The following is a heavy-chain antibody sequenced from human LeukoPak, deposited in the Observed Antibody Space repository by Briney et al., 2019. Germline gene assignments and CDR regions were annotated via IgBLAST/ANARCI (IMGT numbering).Heavy chain of an antibody. CDR3: ASYSNYLY. D-gene: IGHD4-11*01. V-gene: IGHV4-59*01. CDR2: IYYSGST. CDR1: GGSISSYY. J-gene: IGHJ4*02. Sequence: SETLSLTCTVSGGSISSYYWSWIRQPPGKGLEWIGYIYYSGSTNYNPSLKSRVTISVDTSKNQFSLKLSSVTAADTAVYYCASYSNYLYWGQGTLVTASS.